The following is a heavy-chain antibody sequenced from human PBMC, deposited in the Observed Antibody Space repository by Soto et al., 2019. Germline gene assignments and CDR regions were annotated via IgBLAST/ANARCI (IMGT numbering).Heavy chain of an antibody. D-gene: IGHD7-27*01. CDR2: IYYSGST. Sequence: SETLSLTCTVSGGSISSYYWSWIRQPPGKGLEWIGYIYYSGSTDYDPSLKSRVTISVDTSKNQFSLKLSSVTAADTAVYYCARRWGTYFDYWGQGTLVTVSS. CDR1: GGSISSYY. CDR3: ARRWGTYFDY. J-gene: IGHJ4*02. V-gene: IGHV4-59*01.